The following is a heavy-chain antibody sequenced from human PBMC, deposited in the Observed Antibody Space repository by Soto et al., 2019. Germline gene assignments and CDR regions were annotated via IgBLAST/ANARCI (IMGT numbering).Heavy chain of an antibody. Sequence: GGSLRLSCAASGFTFSNYEMNWVRQAPGEGLEWVSSISGSAGTTYYADTVKGRFTISRDNAKNSLYLQMNSLRAEDTAVYYCARVRYGSENYYKLDYWGQGTLVTVSS. J-gene: IGHJ4*02. CDR1: GFTFSNYE. V-gene: IGHV3-48*03. D-gene: IGHD3-10*01. CDR3: ARVRYGSENYYKLDY. CDR2: ISGSAGTT.